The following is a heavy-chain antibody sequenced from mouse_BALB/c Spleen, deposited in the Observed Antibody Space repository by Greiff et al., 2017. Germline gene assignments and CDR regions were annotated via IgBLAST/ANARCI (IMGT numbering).Heavy chain of an antibody. CDR2: IDPSDSYT. CDR3: ARGDYGNYPWFAY. J-gene: IGHJ3*01. V-gene: IGHV1-59*01. CDR1: GYTFTSYW. Sequence: QVQLQQPGAELVKPGASVKMSCKASGYTFTSYWMHWVKQRPGQGLEWIGVIDPSDSYTSYNQKFKGKATLTVDTSSSTAYMQLSSLTSEDSAVYYCARGDYGNYPWFAYWGQGTLVTVSA. D-gene: IGHD2-1*01.